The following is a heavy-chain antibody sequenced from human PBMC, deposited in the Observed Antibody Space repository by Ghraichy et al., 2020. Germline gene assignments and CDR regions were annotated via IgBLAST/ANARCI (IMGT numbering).Heavy chain of an antibody. CDR3: ARARDYSYYSGMDV. CDR1: GDSINSNNW. CDR2: IYQSGST. Sequence: SETLSLTCAVSGDSINSNNWWSWVRQPPGKGLEWIGEIYQSGSTNYKPSLKSRVTISIDKSKNQFSLKLSSVTAADTAVYYCARARDYSYYSGMDVWGQGTTVTVSS. V-gene: IGHV4-4*02. J-gene: IGHJ6*02.